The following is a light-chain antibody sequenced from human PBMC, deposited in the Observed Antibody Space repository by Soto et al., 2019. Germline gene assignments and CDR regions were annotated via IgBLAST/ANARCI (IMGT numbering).Light chain of an antibody. Sequence: DIQMTQSPSSLSASVGDRVTITCQASQDISNYLNWYQQKPGKAPKLLIYDASNLETGVPSRFSGSGSGTDFTLTISSLQPDDFATYYCQRYNSYSPLTFGGGTKVDIK. J-gene: IGKJ4*01. CDR3: QRYNSYSPLT. V-gene: IGKV1-33*01. CDR1: QDISNY. CDR2: DAS.